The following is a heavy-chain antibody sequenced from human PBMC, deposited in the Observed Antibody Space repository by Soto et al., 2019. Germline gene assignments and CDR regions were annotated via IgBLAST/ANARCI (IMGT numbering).Heavy chain of an antibody. CDR2: INPKSGGT. CDR1: GYTFTVYY. CDR3: ARDLAKGCGSAGFDY. J-gene: IGHJ4*02. D-gene: IGHD1-26*01. Sequence: QVQLVQSGAEVKKPGASVNVSCKASGYTFTVYYMHWVRQAPGQGLEWMGWINPKSGGTMYPQKFQRRVTMTWDTSISTAYMALARLRSDDTAVYYCARDLAKGCGSAGFDYWGQGTLVTVSS. V-gene: IGHV1-2*02.